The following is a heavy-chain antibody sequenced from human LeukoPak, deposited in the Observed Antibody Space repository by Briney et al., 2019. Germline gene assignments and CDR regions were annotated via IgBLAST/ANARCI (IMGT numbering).Heavy chain of an antibody. CDR2: IYHSGST. D-gene: IGHD3-9*01. CDR1: GGSISSGGYS. J-gene: IGHJ6*02. V-gene: IGHV4-30-2*01. Sequence: SETLSLTCAVSGGSISSGGYSWSWIRQPPGKGLEWIGYIYHSGSTYYNPSLKSRVTISVDTSKNQFSLKLSSVTAADTAVYYCARDRGILTGYLYYYGMDVWGQGTTVTVSS. CDR3: ARDRGILTGYLYYYGMDV.